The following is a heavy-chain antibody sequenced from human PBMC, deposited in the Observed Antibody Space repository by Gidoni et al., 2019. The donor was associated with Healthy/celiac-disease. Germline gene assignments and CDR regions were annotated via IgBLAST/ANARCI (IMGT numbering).Heavy chain of an antibody. CDR2: INWDDDK. CDR1: GFPLRTRGMC. D-gene: IGHD6-13*01. Sequence: VTLRQSGPALVQPTQPLTLSCTFSGFPLRTRGMCVSWLRQPPGKDLEWLALINWDDDKYYSASLKTRLTISKDTSKIQVVLTMANMDPVDTATYYCARASSWFAPLDYLGHGTLVTVSS. V-gene: IGHV2-70*01. J-gene: IGHJ4*01. CDR3: ARASSWFAPLDY.